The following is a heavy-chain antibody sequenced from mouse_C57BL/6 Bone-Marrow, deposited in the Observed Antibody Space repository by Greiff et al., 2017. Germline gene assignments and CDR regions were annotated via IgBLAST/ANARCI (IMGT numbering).Heavy chain of an antibody. V-gene: IGHV10-3*01. CDR3: VVDSSGPWAMDY. Sequence: EVQLVESGGGLVQPKGSLTLSCAASGFTFNTYAMHWVRQAPGKGLEWVARIRSKSSNYATYYADSVKDRFTISRDDSQSMLYLQMKYLKTEDTAMDYYVVDSSGPWAMDYWGKGTSVTVAS. J-gene: IGHJ4*01. CDR2: IRSKSSNYAT. D-gene: IGHD3-2*02. CDR1: GFTFNTYA.